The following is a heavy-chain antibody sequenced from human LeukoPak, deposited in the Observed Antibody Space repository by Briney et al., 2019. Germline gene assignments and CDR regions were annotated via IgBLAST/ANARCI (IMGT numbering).Heavy chain of an antibody. J-gene: IGHJ6*03. D-gene: IGHD3-10*01. CDR2: IYYSGST. V-gene: IGHV4-59*01. CDR1: GGSISSYY. Sequence: EPSETLSLTCTVSGGSISSYYWSWIRQPPGKGLEWIGYIYYSGSTNYNPSLKSRVTISVDTSKNQFSLKLSSVTAADTAVYYCGRSGSSAQCYYYYYLDVWGKGNRVTVS. CDR3: GRSGSSAQCYYYYYLDV.